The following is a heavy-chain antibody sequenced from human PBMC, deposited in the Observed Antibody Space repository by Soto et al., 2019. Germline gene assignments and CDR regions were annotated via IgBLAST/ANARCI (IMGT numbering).Heavy chain of an antibody. CDR1: GGTYTSYT. D-gene: IGHD3-16*01. J-gene: IGHJ5*02. Sequence: QVQLVQSGAEVKKPGSSVKVSCKPSGGTYTSYTIIWVRQAPGQGLEGMGRIIPVPGIRRYAQKFQGRVTITADTSTGKVYMELTSLRSDDTAAYFCAREGDTYGYKWFGPWGQGPQVTVSS. V-gene: IGHV1-69*08. CDR2: IIPVPGIR. CDR3: AREGDTYGYKWFGP.